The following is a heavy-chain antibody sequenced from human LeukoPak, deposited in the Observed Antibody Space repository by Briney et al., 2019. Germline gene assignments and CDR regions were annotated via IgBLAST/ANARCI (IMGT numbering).Heavy chain of an antibody. CDR2: ISSSGSTI. CDR1: GFTFSSYE. V-gene: IGHV3-48*03. J-gene: IGHJ6*03. Sequence: PGGSLRLSCAASGFTFSSYEVSWVRQAPGKGLEWVSYISSSGSTIYYADSVKGRFTISRDNAKNSLYLQMNSLRAEDTAVYYCASCTTGTTSYYYYYYYMDVWGKGTTVTISS. D-gene: IGHD1-1*01. CDR3: ASCTTGTTSYYYYYYYMDV.